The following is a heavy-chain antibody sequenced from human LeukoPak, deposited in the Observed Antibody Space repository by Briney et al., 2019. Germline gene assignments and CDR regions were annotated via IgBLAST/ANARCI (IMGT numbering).Heavy chain of an antibody. CDR1: GYTFTRYY. V-gene: IGHV1-46*01. CDR2: INPSGGST. CDR3: ARDQVPYYYDSSGSAIDY. Sequence: ASVKVSCKASGYTFTRYYMHWVRQAPGQGLEWMGIINPSGGSTSYVQKFQGRVTMTRDTSTSTVYMELSSLRSEDTAVHYCARDQVPYYYDSSGSAIDYWGQGTLVTVSS. D-gene: IGHD3-22*01. J-gene: IGHJ4*02.